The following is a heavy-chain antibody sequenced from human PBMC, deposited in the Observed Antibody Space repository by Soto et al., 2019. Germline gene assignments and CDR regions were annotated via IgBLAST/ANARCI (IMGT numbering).Heavy chain of an antibody. Sequence: QVHLQESRPGLVKASETLSLTCTVFGASISSGTYYWTWIRQAPGKGLEWVGHIYYTGSTNYNPSLNDRVNISVDTSKTHLSLQLTSVXXXXXXXXYXARGAGFSYASTWFDIWGQGTLITVSS. V-gene: IGHV4-61*03. CDR1: GASISSGTYY. J-gene: IGHJ5*02. CDR3: ARGAGFSYASTWFDI. D-gene: IGHD5-18*01. CDR2: IYYTGST.